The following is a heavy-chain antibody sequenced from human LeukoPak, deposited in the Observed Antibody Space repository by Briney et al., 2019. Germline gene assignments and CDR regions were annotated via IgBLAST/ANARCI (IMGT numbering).Heavy chain of an antibody. CDR2: INHSGST. CDR3: ARLWFGESPYFQH. D-gene: IGHD3-10*01. CDR1: GGSFSGYY. V-gene: IGHV4-34*01. Sequence: SETLSLTCAVYGGSFSGYYWTWIRQPPGKGLEWIGEINHSGSTNYNPSLKSRVTISVDTSKKQFSLKLSSVTAADTAVYYCARLWFGESPYFQHWGQGTLIIVSS. J-gene: IGHJ1*01.